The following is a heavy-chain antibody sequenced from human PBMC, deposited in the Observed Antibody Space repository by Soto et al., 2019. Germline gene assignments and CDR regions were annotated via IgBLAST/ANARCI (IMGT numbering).Heavy chain of an antibody. D-gene: IGHD1-20*01. J-gene: IGHJ6*02. CDR1: GFIVSSNY. CDR3: ARDNLLYGMDV. V-gene: IGHV3-66*01. CDR2: TYSGGST. Sequence: EVQLVESGGGLVQPGGSLRLSCAASGFIVSSNYMSWVRQAPGKGLEWVSVTYSGGSTHYADSVKGSFIISRDNSKNTVYLQVNSLRADDTALYSCARDNLLYGMDVWGQGTTVTVSS.